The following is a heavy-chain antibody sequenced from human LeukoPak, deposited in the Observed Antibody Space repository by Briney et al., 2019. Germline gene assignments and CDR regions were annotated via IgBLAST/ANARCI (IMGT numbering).Heavy chain of an antibody. Sequence: KTSETLSLTCTVSGGSISSYYWSWIRQPPGKGLEWIGYIYYSGSTNYNPSLKSRVTISVDTSKNQFSLKLSSVTAADTAVYYCAREGKITMVRGVIRYYYMDVWGKGTTVTISS. CDR2: IYYSGST. CDR1: GGSISSYY. J-gene: IGHJ6*03. V-gene: IGHV4-59*12. D-gene: IGHD3-10*01. CDR3: AREGKITMVRGVIRYYYMDV.